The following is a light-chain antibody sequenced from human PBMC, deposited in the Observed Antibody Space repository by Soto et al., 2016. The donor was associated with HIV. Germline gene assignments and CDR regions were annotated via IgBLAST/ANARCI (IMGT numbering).Light chain of an antibody. Sequence: DIQLTQSPSFLSASVGDRVTITCRASQDISIWLTWYQQKPGKAPKLLIYAASSLQGGVPSRFSGSGSGTDFTLTISSLQLEDFATYYCQQANDFTLTFGGGTKVEIK. J-gene: IGKJ4*01. CDR1: QDISIW. V-gene: IGKV1-12*01. CDR2: AAS. CDR3: QQANDFTLT.